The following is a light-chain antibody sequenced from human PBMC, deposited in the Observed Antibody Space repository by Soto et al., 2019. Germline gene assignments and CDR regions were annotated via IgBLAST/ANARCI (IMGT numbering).Light chain of an antibody. J-gene: IGLJ2*01. CDR1: SSDVGGYNY. V-gene: IGLV2-14*03. Sequence: QSALTQPASVSGSPGQSITISCTGTSSDVGGYNYVSWYQQHPGKAPQLMIYDVSSRSSGVSHRFSGSKSGTTASLTISGLQAEDEAYYFCSSYTAITTTRVFGGGTKLTVL. CDR2: DVS. CDR3: SSYTAITTTRV.